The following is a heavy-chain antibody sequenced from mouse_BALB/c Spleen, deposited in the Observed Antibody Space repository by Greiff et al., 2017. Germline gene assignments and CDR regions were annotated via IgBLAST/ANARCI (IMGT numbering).Heavy chain of an antibody. CDR2: ISYDGSN. J-gene: IGHJ3*01. V-gene: IGHV3-6*02. CDR1: GYSFTSGYY. CDR3: ARGGLRSAWFAY. Sequence: EVQLQQSGPGLVKPSQSLSLTCSVTGYSFTSGYYWNWIRQFPGNKLEWMGYISYDGSNNYNPSLKNRISITRDTSKNQFFLKLNSVTTEDTATYYCARGGLRSAWFAYWGQGTLVTVSA. D-gene: IGHD1-1*01.